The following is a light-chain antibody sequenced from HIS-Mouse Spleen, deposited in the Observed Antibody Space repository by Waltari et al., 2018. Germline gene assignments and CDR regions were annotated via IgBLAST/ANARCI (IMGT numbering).Light chain of an antibody. V-gene: IGLV2-14*03. CDR3: SSYTSSSTYV. CDR1: SSDVGGYNY. CDR2: DVS. Sequence: QSALTQSASVSGSPGQSITISCTGTSSDVGGYNYVSLYQQHPGKAPKLMIYDVSNRPSWVSNRFSGSKSCNTASLTISGLQAEDEADYYCSSYTSSSTYVFGTGTKVTVL. J-gene: IGLJ1*01.